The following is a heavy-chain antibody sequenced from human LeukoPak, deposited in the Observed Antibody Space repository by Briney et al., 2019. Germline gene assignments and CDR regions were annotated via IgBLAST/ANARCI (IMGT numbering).Heavy chain of an antibody. J-gene: IGHJ4*02. V-gene: IGHV4-4*09. CDR2: IHSSGGS. CDR1: GASISNYY. Sequence: SETLSLTCTVSGASISNYYWSWIRQTPGKGLEWMGHIHSSGGSSYYPSLKSRLTLSIDTSRNQLSLKLPSVTAADMAVYFCARLGSYHDFWGQGALVTVSS. CDR3: ARLGSYHDF. D-gene: IGHD1-26*01.